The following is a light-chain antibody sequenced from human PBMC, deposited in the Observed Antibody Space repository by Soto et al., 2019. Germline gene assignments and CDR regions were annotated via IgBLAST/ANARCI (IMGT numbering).Light chain of an antibody. Sequence: DIQMTQSPSTLSASVGDRVTITCRASQSISNWLAWYQQKPGKAPKLLISGASSLESGVPSRFSGSGSGTEFTLTISSLQPDDFATYYCQQYDGYSYTFGQGTKVDIK. V-gene: IGKV1-5*01. J-gene: IGKJ2*01. CDR1: QSISNW. CDR2: GAS. CDR3: QQYDGYSYT.